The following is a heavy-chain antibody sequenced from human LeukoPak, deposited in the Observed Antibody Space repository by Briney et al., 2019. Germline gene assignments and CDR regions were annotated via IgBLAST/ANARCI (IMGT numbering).Heavy chain of an antibody. Sequence: GESLKISCEGSGYSFSLYWIAWVRQMPGKGLEWMGVIYPGDSHVLYGRSFQGRFTMSSDKSTNPAYLPWRSLEASDTAMYYCARLSGGSWADTDHFPHWGQGPLVSVSS. CDR3: ARLSGGSWADTDHFPH. CDR2: IYPGDSHV. J-gene: IGHJ1*01. CDR1: GYSFSLYW. V-gene: IGHV5-51*01. D-gene: IGHD2-15*01.